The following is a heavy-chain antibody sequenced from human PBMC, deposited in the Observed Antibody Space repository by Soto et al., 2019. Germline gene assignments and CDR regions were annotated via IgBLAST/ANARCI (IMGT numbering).Heavy chain of an antibody. Sequence: SETLSLTCAVSGYSISSSNWWGWIRQPPGKGLEWIGYIYYSGTTYYNPSLKSRVIISVDRSKNQFSLKVRSVTAADTAVYYCARGINYYDSSGDSWFDPWGQGTLVTVSS. J-gene: IGHJ5*02. CDR3: ARGINYYDSSGDSWFDP. D-gene: IGHD3-22*01. CDR1: GYSISSSNW. V-gene: IGHV4-28*03. CDR2: IYYSGTT.